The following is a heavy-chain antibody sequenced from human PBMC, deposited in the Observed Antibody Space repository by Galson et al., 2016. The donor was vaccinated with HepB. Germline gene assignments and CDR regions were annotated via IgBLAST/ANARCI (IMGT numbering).Heavy chain of an antibody. CDR2: ISRSGDST. V-gene: IGHV3-23*01. Sequence: SLRLSCAASGFTFRTYGMTWVRQAPGKGLEVVSSISRSGDSTDYADSVKGRFTISRDNSKNTLSLQMNSLAADDTAIDYCVQGSTAPAVWGKGTTVTVSS. J-gene: IGHJ6*04. CDR1: GFTFRTYG. CDR3: VQGSTAPAV. D-gene: IGHD2-2*01.